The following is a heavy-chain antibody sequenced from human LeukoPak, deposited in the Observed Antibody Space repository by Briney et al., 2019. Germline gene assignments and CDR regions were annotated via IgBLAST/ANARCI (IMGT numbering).Heavy chain of an antibody. Sequence: PGGSLRLSCAASGFTFSDYYMSWIRQAPGKGLEWVSYISSSGSTIYYADSVKGRFTISRDNAQNSLSLQMNGLGADDTAVYYCARFYGDYLNYYNGLDVWGQGTTVTVSS. CDR1: GFTFSDYY. CDR3: ARFYGDYLNYYNGLDV. CDR2: ISSSGSTI. V-gene: IGHV3-11*01. D-gene: IGHD4-17*01. J-gene: IGHJ6*02.